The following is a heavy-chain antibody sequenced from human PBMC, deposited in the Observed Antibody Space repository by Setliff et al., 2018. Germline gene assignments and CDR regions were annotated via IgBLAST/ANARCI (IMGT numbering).Heavy chain of an antibody. J-gene: IGHJ5*02. V-gene: IGHV4-59*01. CDR2: IYYSGST. Sequence: PSETLSLTCSVSGASINRDYWNWIRQPPGKGLEWIGYIYYSGSTNYNPSPKSRVTISVDTSKNQFSLKLSSVTAADTAVYYCARVVGYYDSSGYYYVKWFDPWGQGTLVTVSS. CDR3: ARVVGYYDSSGYYYVKWFDP. CDR1: GASINRDY. D-gene: IGHD3-22*01.